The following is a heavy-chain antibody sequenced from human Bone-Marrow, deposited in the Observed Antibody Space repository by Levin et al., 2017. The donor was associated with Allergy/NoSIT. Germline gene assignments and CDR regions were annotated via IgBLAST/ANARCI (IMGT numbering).Heavy chain of an antibody. CDR1: GFPFSNYA. J-gene: IGHJ6*02. CDR2: VSDNGRST. V-gene: IGHV3-23*01. D-gene: IGHD3-3*01. Sequence: ASVKVSCAASGFPFSNYAINWVRQAPGRGPEWVSAVSDNGRSTYYADSVKGRFTISRDNSKNTVSLQMLYLRAEDTAVYYCAKEVANYDFWSGPYGMDVWGQGTTVTVSS. CDR3: AKEVANYDFWSGPYGMDV.